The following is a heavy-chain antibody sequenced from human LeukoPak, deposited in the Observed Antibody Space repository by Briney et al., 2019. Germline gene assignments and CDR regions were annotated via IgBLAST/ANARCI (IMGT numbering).Heavy chain of an antibody. CDR2: ISTSGTT. J-gene: IGHJ5*02. CDR1: GGSISSSY. V-gene: IGHV4-4*07. CDR3: ARDMGGGWFDP. Sequence: SETLSLTCSISGGSISSSYWNWIRQPAGKGLEWIGRISTSGTTNYSPSLKGRLTMSIDTSKKQFSLNLRSVTTAGTAMYYCARDMGGGWFDPWGQGALVTVSS. D-gene: IGHD1-26*01.